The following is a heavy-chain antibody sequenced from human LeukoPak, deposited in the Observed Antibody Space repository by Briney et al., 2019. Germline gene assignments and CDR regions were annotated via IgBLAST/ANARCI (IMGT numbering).Heavy chain of an antibody. Sequence: GGSLRLSCAASGFTFSDHYMDWVRQAPGKGLEWVGRTGNKANSYTTEYAASVKGRFTISRDDSKNSLFLQMNSLKSEDTAVYCCARGNTSAWYPFDYWGQGTLVTVSS. CDR3: ARGNTSAWYPFDY. CDR1: GFTFSDHY. D-gene: IGHD6-19*01. CDR2: TGNKANSYTT. V-gene: IGHV3-72*01. J-gene: IGHJ4*02.